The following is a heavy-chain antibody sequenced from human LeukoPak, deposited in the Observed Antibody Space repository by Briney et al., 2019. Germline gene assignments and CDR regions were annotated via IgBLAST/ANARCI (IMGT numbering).Heavy chain of an antibody. CDR1: GGTFSSYA. CDR3: AAPQEWELRYFQH. Sequence: SVKVSCKASGGTFSSYAISWVRQAPGQGLEWMGGIIPIFGTANYAQKFQGRVTITTDESTSTAYMELSSLRSEDTAVYYCAAPQEWELRYFQHWGQGTLVTISS. CDR2: IIPIFGTA. V-gene: IGHV1-69*05. D-gene: IGHD1-26*01. J-gene: IGHJ1*01.